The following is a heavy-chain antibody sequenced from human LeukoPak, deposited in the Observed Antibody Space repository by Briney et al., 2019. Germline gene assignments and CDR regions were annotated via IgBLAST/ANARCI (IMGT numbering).Heavy chain of an antibody. J-gene: IGHJ3*02. CDR3: ARDNSGSYPDAFDI. CDR2: IYYSGST. D-gene: IGHD1-26*01. V-gene: IGHV4-59*01. Sequence: PSETLSLTCTVSGGSISSYYWSWIRQPPGKGLEWIGYIYYSGSTNYNPSLKSRVTISVDTSKNQFSLKLSSVTAADTAVYYCARDNSGSYPDAFDIWGQGTMVTVSS. CDR1: GGSISSYY.